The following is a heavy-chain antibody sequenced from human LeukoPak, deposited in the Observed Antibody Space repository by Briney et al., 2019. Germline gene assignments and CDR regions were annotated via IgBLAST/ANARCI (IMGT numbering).Heavy chain of an antibody. Sequence: PGGSLRLSCAASGFTVSSNYMSWVRQAPGKGLEWVSLIYSGGSTFYADSVKGRFTISRDIPKNTLYLQINTLRAEDTAVYYCAGGYYSAPNYWGPGTLVTVSS. D-gene: IGHD2/OR15-2a*01. CDR3: AGGYYSAPNY. CDR1: GFTVSSNY. CDR2: IYSGGST. J-gene: IGHJ4*02. V-gene: IGHV3-66*01.